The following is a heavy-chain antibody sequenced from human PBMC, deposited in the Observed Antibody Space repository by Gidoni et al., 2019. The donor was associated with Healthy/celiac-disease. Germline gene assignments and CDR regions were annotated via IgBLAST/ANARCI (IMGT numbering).Heavy chain of an antibody. CDR1: GYTFTSYA. J-gene: IGHJ5*02. V-gene: IGHV1-3*01. CDR3: ARDKVDGDYVSVWFDP. Sequence: QVQLVQSGAEVKKPGASVKVSCKASGYTFTSYAMHWVRQAPGQRLEWMGWINAGNGNKKYSKKFQGRVTITREKSASTAYMELSSLRSEDTAVYYCARDKVDGDYVSVWFDPWGQGTLVTVSS. D-gene: IGHD4-17*01. CDR2: INAGNGNK.